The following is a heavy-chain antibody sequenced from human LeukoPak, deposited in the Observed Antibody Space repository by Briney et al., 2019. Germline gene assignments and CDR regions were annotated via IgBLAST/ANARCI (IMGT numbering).Heavy chain of an antibody. D-gene: IGHD6-13*01. J-gene: IGHJ3*02. CDR3: AKDHGGIAI. Sequence: GSLRLSCAASGFTFSSYGMHWVRQAPGKGLEWVAVISYDGSNKYYADSVKGRFTISRDNSKNTLYLQMNSLRAEDTAVYYCAKDHGGIAIWGQGTMVTVSS. CDR2: ISYDGSNK. V-gene: IGHV3-30*18. CDR1: GFTFSSYG.